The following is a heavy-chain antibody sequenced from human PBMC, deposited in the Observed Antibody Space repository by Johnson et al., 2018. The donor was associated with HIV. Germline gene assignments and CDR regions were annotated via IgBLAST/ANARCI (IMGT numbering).Heavy chain of an antibody. D-gene: IGHD6-13*01. V-gene: IGHV3-13*01. Sequence: VQLVESGGGVVQPGRSLRLSCAASGFTFSSYDMHWVRQATGKGLEWVSAIGTAGDTYYPGSVKGRFTISRENAKNSLYLQMNSLRAGDTAVYYCARDLYSSSWYFGGYAGAFDIWGQGTMVTVSS. CDR2: IGTAGDT. CDR3: ARDLYSSSWYFGGYAGAFDI. CDR1: GFTFSSYD. J-gene: IGHJ3*02.